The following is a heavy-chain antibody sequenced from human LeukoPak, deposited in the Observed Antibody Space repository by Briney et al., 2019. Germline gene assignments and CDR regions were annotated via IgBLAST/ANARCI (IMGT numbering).Heavy chain of an antibody. CDR3: ARGNHGDYYFDY. Sequence: SVKVSCKASGGTFSSYTISWVRQAPGQGLEWTGRIIPILGIANYAQKFQGRVTITADKSTSTAYMELSSLRSEDTAVYYCARGNHGDYYFDYWGQGTLVTVSS. CDR2: IIPILGIA. CDR1: GGTFSSYT. D-gene: IGHD4-17*01. J-gene: IGHJ4*02. V-gene: IGHV1-69*02.